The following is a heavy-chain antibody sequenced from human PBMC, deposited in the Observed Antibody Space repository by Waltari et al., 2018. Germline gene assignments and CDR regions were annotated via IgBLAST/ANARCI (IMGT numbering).Heavy chain of an antibody. CDR3: ARDGYTTGLKNYYYYGMDV. CDR1: GYTFTSYY. CDR2: INPSGGST. D-gene: IGHD4-4*01. J-gene: IGHJ6*02. V-gene: IGHV1-46*01. Sequence: QVQLVQSGAEVKKPGASVKVSCKASGYTFTSYYMPWVRQATGPGLEWMGIINPSGGSTSYAQKFQGRVTMTRDTSTSTVYMELSSLRSEDTAVYYCARDGYTTGLKNYYYYGMDVWGQGTTVTVSS.